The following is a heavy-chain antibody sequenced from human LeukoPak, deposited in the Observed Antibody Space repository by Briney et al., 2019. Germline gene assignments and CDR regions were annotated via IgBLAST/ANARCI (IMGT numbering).Heavy chain of an antibody. V-gene: IGHV3-74*03. CDR3: VRGGHRLDIETSHYYYGLDV. J-gene: IGHJ6*02. CDR1: GITRSDYW. Sequence: GGSLRLSCAASGITRSDYWMYWVRQGPGKGLVHVSRIESDGTRTTYADSVKGRFTISRDNAKNTMYLQMNSLRAEDTAVYYCVRGGHRLDIETSHYYYGLDVWGQGTTVTVSS. CDR2: IESDGTRT. D-gene: IGHD2-2*03.